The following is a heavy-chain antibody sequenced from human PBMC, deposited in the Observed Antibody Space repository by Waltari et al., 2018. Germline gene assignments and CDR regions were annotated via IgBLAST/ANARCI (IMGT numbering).Heavy chain of an antibody. J-gene: IGHJ5*02. CDR3: ARVQCSSTSCWYNWFDP. D-gene: IGHD2-2*01. Sequence: QVQLQQWGAGLLKPSETLSLTCAVSGYSISSGYYGGWIRQPPGKGLEWIGNIYHSGSTYYNPSLKSRVTISVDTSKNQFSLKLSSVTAADTAVYYCARVQCSSTSCWYNWFDPWGQGTLVTVSS. CDR1: GYSISSGYY. CDR2: IYHSGST. V-gene: IGHV4-38-2*01.